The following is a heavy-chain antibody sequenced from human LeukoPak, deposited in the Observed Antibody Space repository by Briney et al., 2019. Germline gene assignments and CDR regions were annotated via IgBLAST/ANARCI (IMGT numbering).Heavy chain of an antibody. Sequence: PGGSLRLSCAASGFTFSSYWMHWVRQAPGKGLVWVSRINSDGSSTSYADSVKGRFTISRDNAKNTLYLQVNSLRAEDTAVYYCASSGGSYCYYYMDVWGKGTTVTVSS. V-gene: IGHV3-74*01. J-gene: IGHJ6*03. CDR1: GFTFSSYW. D-gene: IGHD3-16*01. CDR2: INSDGSST. CDR3: ASSGGSYCYYYMDV.